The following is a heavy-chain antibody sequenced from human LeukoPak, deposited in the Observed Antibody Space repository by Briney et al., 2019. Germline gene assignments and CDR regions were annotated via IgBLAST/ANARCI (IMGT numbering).Heavy chain of an antibody. CDR1: GYTFAGYY. D-gene: IGHD6-19*01. CDR2: ISAYNGNT. V-gene: IGHV1-18*04. CDR3: ARDLWAVADGNWFDP. J-gene: IGHJ5*02. Sequence: ASVKVSCKASGYTFAGYYMHWVRQAPGQGLEWMGWISAYNGNTNYAQKLQGRVTMTTDTSTSTAYMELRSLRSDDTAVYYCARDLWAVADGNWFDPWGQGTLVTVSS.